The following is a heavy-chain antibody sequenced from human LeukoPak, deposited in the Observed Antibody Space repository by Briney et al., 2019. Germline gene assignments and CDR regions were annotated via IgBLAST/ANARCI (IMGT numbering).Heavy chain of an antibody. J-gene: IGHJ2*01. CDR1: GYSSTSYC. Sequence: AGSLKISCEGSGYSSTSYCICCVRHMPPNGLEWMGIIYPGDSDTRYSPSFQGQVTISADKSISTAYLQWSSLKASDTAMYYCARRPGVRGSAGRYFDLWGRGALVFVSS. CDR3: ARRPGVRGSAGRYFDL. D-gene: IGHD3-10*01. V-gene: IGHV5-51*01. CDR2: IYPGDSDT.